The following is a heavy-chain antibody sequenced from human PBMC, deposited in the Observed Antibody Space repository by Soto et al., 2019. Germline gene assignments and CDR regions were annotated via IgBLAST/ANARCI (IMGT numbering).Heavy chain of an antibody. CDR3: ARSHSRGWKYFVILGS. CDR2: IYPGNSDV. CDR1: GYNFANYW. D-gene: IGHD3-9*01. J-gene: IGHJ5*02. V-gene: IGHV5-51*01. Sequence: PGESLKISCKGSGYNFANYWIGWVRQMPGKSPEWMGIIYPGNSDVRYSPSFEGQVTISADKSISTAYPQCDNLKASDSAMYHCARSHSRGWKYFVILGSWGQGTPVTVSS.